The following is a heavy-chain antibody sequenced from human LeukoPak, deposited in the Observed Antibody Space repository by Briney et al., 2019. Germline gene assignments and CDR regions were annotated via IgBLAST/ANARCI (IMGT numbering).Heavy chain of an antibody. CDR3: ARSEIYTWNPVAYYMDV. CDR1: GYSISSGYY. V-gene: IGHV4-38-2*01. D-gene: IGHD1-20*01. CDR2: IYHSGST. J-gene: IGHJ6*03. Sequence: SETLSLTCAVSGYSISSGYYWGWIRQPPGKGLEWIGSIYHSGSTYYNPSLKSRVTISVDTSKNQFSLKLSSVTAADTAVYYCARSEIYTWNPVAYYMDVWGKGTTVTVSS.